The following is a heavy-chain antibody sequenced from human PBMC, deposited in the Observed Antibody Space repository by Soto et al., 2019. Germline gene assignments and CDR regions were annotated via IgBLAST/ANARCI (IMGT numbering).Heavy chain of an antibody. CDR2: ISGSGGST. Sequence: PGGSLRLSCAASGFTFSSYAMSWVRQAPGRGLEWVSAISGSGGSTYYADSVKGRFTISRDNSKNTLYLQVNSLRAEDTAVYYCANGRLYYFDYWGQGTLVTVSS. V-gene: IGHV3-23*01. CDR1: GFTFSSYA. D-gene: IGHD1-1*01. J-gene: IGHJ4*02. CDR3: ANGRLYYFDY.